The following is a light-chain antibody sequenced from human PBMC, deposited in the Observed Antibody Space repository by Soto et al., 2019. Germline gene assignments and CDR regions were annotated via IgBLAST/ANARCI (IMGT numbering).Light chain of an antibody. CDR3: QQYGSSPRT. CDR1: QSVSSGY. CDR2: DAS. V-gene: IGKV3-20*01. J-gene: IGKJ1*01. Sequence: EIVLTQSPGTLSLSPGERATLSCRASQSVSSGYLAWYQQKPGQAPRLLIYDASSRATGIPDRFSGSGSGTDFTLTISRLEPEDFAVYYCQQYGSSPRTFGPGTKVEIK.